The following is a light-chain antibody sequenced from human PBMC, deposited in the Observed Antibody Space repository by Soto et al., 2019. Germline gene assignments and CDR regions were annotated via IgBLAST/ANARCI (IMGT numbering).Light chain of an antibody. J-gene: IGKJ1*01. CDR1: QTVSNNY. CDR2: GAS. Sequence: EIVLTQSPGTLSLSPGERATLSCRASQTVSNNYLAWYQQQPGQAPRLFIYGASTRATGIPDRFSGSGSGTDFTLTISRLEPEDFAVDYCQQYATSRTFGQGTQVEVK. CDR3: QQYATSRT. V-gene: IGKV3-20*01.